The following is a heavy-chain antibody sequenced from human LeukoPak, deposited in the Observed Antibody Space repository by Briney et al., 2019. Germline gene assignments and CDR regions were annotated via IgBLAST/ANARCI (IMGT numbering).Heavy chain of an antibody. CDR3: ARDSCGDLCGLDY. Sequence: QSGGSLRLSCAASGFTFSSYGMHWVRQAPGKGLEWVAVIWYDGSNKYYADSVKGRSTISRDNSKNTLYLQMNSLRAEDTAVYYCARDSCGDLCGLDYWGQGTLVTVSS. V-gene: IGHV3-33*01. CDR2: IWYDGSNK. CDR1: GFTFSSYG. J-gene: IGHJ4*02. D-gene: IGHD2-21*02.